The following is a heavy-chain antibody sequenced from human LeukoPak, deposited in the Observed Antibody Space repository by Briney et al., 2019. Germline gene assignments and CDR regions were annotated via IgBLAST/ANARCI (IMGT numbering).Heavy chain of an antibody. Sequence: SSVRVSCKASGFTFTGSAVQWVRQARGQRLEWIGWIVVGSGNTNYAQKFQERVTITSDMSTSTAYMELSSLRSEDTAVYYCAAVRYYGSGSYSYFHYWGQGTLVTVPS. CDR3: AAVRYYGSGSYSYFHY. J-gene: IGHJ4*02. V-gene: IGHV1-58*01. CDR2: IVVGSGNT. D-gene: IGHD3-10*01. CDR1: GFTFTGSA.